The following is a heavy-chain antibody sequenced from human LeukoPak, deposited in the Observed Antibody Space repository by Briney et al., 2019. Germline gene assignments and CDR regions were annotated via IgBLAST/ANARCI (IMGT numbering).Heavy chain of an antibody. CDR1: GFTFSSYG. D-gene: IGHD3-9*01. J-gene: IGHJ4*02. V-gene: IGHV3-30*18. CDR2: ISYDGSNK. Sequence: GRSLRLSCAASGFTFSSYGMHWVRQAPGKGLEWVAVISYDGSNKYYADSVKGRFTISRDNSKNTLYLQMNGLRAEDTAVYYCAKNRDDWLLNYFDYWGQGTLVTVSS. CDR3: AKNRDDWLLNYFDY.